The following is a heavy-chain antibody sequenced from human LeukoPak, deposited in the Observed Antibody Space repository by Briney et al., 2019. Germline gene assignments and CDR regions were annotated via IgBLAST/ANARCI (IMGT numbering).Heavy chain of an antibody. V-gene: IGHV3-9*01. CDR1: GFKSA. CDR3: AKETKVGENLYYFDY. J-gene: IGHJ4*02. D-gene: IGHD1-26*01. CDR2: LSWHSGSI. Sequence: PGGSLRLSCVASGFKSAMHWVRQAPGKGLEWVSGLSWHSGSIGYADSVKGRFIISRDNAKNSLYLEMNSLRPEDSALYYCAKETKVGENLYYFDYWGRGTLVTVSS.